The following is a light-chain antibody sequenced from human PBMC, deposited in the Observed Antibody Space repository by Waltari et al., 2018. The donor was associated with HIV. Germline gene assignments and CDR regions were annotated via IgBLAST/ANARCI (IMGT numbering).Light chain of an antibody. CDR3: QSYDSSLSWV. J-gene: IGLJ3*02. V-gene: IGLV1-40*01. CDR2: VNS. Sequence: QSVLTQPPSVSGAPGQRVTISCTGSSSNIGAGYDVHWYPQLPGTAPKRPIYVNSNRPSGVPDRFSGSKSGTAASLAITGLQAEDEADYYCQSYDSSLSWVFGGGTKLTVL. CDR1: SSNIGAGYD.